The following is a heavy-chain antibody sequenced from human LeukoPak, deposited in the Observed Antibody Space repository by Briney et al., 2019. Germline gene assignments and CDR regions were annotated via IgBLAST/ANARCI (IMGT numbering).Heavy chain of an antibody. D-gene: IGHD6-13*01. CDR3: ARGYSAAGDFDY. CDR2: ISSSGSTI. J-gene: IGHJ4*02. CDR1: GFTFSSYE. V-gene: IGHV3-48*03. Sequence: GGSLRLSCAASGFTFSSYEMNWVRQAPGKGLEWVSYISSSGSTIYYADSVKGRFTFSRDNAKNTLYLQMNSLRAEDTAVYYCARGYSAAGDFDYWGQGTLVTVSS.